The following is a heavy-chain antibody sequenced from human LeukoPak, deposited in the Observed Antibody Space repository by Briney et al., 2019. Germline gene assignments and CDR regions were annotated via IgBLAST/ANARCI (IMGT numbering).Heavy chain of an antibody. CDR1: GFTFSIYS. CDR3: ARDRIDYGDLPADY. J-gene: IGHJ4*02. V-gene: IGHV3-21*01. D-gene: IGHD4-17*01. CDR2: ISSSSSYI. Sequence: SGGSLRLSCAASGFTFSIYSMNWVRQSPGKGLEWVSSISSSSSYIYYADSVTGRFTISRDNAKNSLYLQMNSLRAEDTAVYYCARDRIDYGDLPADYWGQGTLVTVSS.